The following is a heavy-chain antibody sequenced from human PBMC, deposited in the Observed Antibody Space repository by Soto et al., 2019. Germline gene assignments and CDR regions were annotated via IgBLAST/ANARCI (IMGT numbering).Heavy chain of an antibody. V-gene: IGHV1-2*04. J-gene: IGHJ4*02. D-gene: IGHD6-13*01. CDR3: VIQRSRVVY. CDR2: INPNNGGT. CDR1: GYSFTGNS. Sequence: QVHLVQSGAEVKKPGASVRVSCKASGYSFTGNSMHWVRQAPGQGLEWMGWINPNNGGTNYAQRFRGWVTTTRDTSVSTAYMDLNRLKSDDTAVYYCVIQRSRVVYWGQGTLVTVSS.